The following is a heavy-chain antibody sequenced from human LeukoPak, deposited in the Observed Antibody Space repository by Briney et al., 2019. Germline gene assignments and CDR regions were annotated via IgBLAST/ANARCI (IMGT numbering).Heavy chain of an antibody. Sequence: ASVKVSCKAAGYTFTTYGTSRVRQSPGQGLEWMGWISAYNGNTNYAQKLQGRVTITTDTSTSTAYMELRSLRSDDTAVYYCARGPSGSYLGTDYWGQGTLVTVSS. CDR2: ISAYNGNT. CDR1: GYTFTTYG. CDR3: ARGPSGSYLGTDY. V-gene: IGHV1-18*01. D-gene: IGHD1-26*01. J-gene: IGHJ4*02.